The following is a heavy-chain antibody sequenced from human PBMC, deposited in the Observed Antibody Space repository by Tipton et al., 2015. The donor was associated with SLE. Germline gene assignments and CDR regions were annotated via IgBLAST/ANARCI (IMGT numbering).Heavy chain of an antibody. Sequence: TLSLTCTVSGGSISSSSYYWVWIRQPPGKGLEWIGSIYYSGSTYYNPSLKSRVTISVDTSKNQFSLKLSSVTAADTAVYYCARDESGYSSAFDAFDIWGQGTMVTVSS. J-gene: IGHJ3*02. D-gene: IGHD6-19*01. CDR2: IYYSGST. CDR3: ARDESGYSSAFDAFDI. V-gene: IGHV4-39*07. CDR1: GGSISSSSYY.